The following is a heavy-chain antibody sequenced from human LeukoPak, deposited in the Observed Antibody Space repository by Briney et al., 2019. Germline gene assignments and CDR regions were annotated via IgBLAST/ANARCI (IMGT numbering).Heavy chain of an antibody. D-gene: IGHD6-13*01. CDR3: ARVALTAAGTMWANSPFDY. CDR1: GYTFTGYY. J-gene: IGHJ4*02. Sequence: ASLKVSCKASGYTFTGYYMHWVRHAPGQRHEWMGWIKPNSGGTNYAQKVQSRVTMTRDTSISTAYMELSRLRSEDTAVYYCARVALTAAGTMWANSPFDYWGQGTLVTVSS. V-gene: IGHV1-2*02. CDR2: IKPNSGGT.